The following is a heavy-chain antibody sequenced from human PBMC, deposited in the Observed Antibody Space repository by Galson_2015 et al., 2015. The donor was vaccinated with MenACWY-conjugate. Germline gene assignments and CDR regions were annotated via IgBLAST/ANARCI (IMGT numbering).Heavy chain of an antibody. V-gene: IGHV5-51*01. CDR3: ARHGGGYCRSTSCYLFDP. Sequence: QSGAEVKKPGESLKISCTASGYTFTSYWIGWVRQMPGRGLEWIGITLPGDSDTIYSPSFQGQVTISADNSISTAYLQWSSLKASDPAMYYCARHGGGYCRSTSCYLFDPWGQGTLVTVSS. CDR1: GYTFTSYW. J-gene: IGHJ5*02. D-gene: IGHD2-2*01. CDR2: TLPGDSDT.